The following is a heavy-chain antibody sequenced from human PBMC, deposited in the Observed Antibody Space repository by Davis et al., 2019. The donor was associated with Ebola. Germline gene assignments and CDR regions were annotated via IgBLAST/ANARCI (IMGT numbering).Heavy chain of an antibody. D-gene: IGHD1-26*01. CDR1: GFVFSSYV. Sequence: PGGSLRLSCAASGFVFSSYVMSWVRRAPGKGLEWVSTLGLSADTYYADSVKGRFTISRDNSKNTLYLQMNGLRVEDTAIYYCAKDTSNIWFDIWGQGTMVTVS. CDR3: AKDTSNIWFDI. V-gene: IGHV3-23*01. CDR2: LGLSADT. J-gene: IGHJ3*02.